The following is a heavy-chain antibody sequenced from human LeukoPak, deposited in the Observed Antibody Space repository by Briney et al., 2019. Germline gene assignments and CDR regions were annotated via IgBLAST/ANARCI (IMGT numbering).Heavy chain of an antibody. CDR2: IKQDGNEK. D-gene: IGHD3-10*01. CDR3: VRDTLGEGEDANYAVYYFDY. J-gene: IGHJ4*02. CDR1: GFTFRTYW. V-gene: IGHV3-7*01. Sequence: GGSLRLSCAASGFTFRTYWMSWVRQAPGKGLEWVANIKQDGNEKYYVDSVKGRFTISRDNAKNSLDLQMNSLRAEATAVYYCVRDTLGEGEDANYAVYYFDYWGQGTPVTVSS.